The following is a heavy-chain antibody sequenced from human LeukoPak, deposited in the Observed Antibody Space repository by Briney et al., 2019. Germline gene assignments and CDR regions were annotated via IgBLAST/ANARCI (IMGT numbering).Heavy chain of an antibody. Sequence: GESLKISCKGSGYTFTSYWIGWVRQMPGKGLEWMGIIYPGDSDTRYSPSFQGQVIFSADKSISTAYLQWSSLKASDTTMYFCARFPLHTSSRIDPWGQGTLVTVSS. J-gene: IGHJ5*02. CDR1: GYTFTSYW. D-gene: IGHD6-13*01. CDR2: IYPGDSDT. CDR3: ARFPLHTSSRIDP. V-gene: IGHV5-51*01.